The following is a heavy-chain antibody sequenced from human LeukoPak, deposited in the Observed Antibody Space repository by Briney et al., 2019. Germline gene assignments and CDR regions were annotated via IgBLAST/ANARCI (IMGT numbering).Heavy chain of an antibody. D-gene: IGHD1-26*01. V-gene: IGHV3-23*01. CDR3: ARSTVGTSCCTAVDY. CDR1: GFTFSTYA. J-gene: IGHJ4*02. CDR2: ISTGGDRT. Sequence: GGSLRLSCAASGFTFSTYAMTWVRQAPGKGLEWVSGISTGGDRTYYADSVKGRFTISRDNSKNTLYLQMNSLRAEDTAEYYCARSTVGTSCCTAVDYWGQGTLVTVSS.